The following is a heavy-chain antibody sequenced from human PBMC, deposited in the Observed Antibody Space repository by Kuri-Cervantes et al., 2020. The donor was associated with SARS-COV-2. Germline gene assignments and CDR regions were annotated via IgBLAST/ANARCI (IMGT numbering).Heavy chain of an antibody. CDR3: ASSLVDYFDY. V-gene: IGHV3-30-3*01. CDR2: ISYDGSNK. Sequence: GESLKISCAASGFTFSSYAMHWGRQAPGKGLEWVAVISYDGSNKYYADSVKGRFTISRDNSKNTLYLQMNSLRAEDTAVYYCASSLVDYFDYWGQGTLVTVSS. D-gene: IGHD1-26*01. J-gene: IGHJ4*02. CDR1: GFTFSSYA.